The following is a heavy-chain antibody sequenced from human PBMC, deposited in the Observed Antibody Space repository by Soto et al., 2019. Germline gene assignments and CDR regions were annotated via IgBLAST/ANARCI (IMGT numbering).Heavy chain of an antibody. CDR1: GFIFSSYW. D-gene: IGHD1-26*01. J-gene: IGHJ4*02. V-gene: IGHV3-7*05. CDR3: ARDRSEGADY. Sequence: EVQLVESGGGLGQPGGSLRLSCAASGFIFSSYWMSWVRQAPGKGLEWVANINQAGGEKYYVDSVRGRFTISRDNAKNSLYLQMNSLRAEDTAVYYCARDRSEGADYWGQGTLVTVSS. CDR2: INQAGGEK.